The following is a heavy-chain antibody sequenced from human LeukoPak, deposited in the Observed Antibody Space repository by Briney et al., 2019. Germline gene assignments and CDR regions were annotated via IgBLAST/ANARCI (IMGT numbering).Heavy chain of an antibody. CDR3: ATSYGEGAFDI. Sequence: GRSLRLSCAASGFTFSDYGIHWVRQAPGKGLEWVAVISYDGSNQYYADSVKGRFTISRDNSKNTLYLQMNSLTTEDTAAYYCATSYGEGAFDIWGQGTMVTVSS. CDR1: GFTFSDYG. CDR2: ISYDGSNQ. D-gene: IGHD4-17*01. J-gene: IGHJ3*02. V-gene: IGHV3-30*03.